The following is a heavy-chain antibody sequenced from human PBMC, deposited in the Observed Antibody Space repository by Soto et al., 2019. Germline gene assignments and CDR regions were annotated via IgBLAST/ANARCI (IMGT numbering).Heavy chain of an antibody. CDR3: ARDRLYESNTFYHNYGMDV. D-gene: IGHD3-22*01. V-gene: IGHV3-30-3*01. J-gene: IGHJ6*02. CDR2: ISYDGSDK. CDR1: GFTFISYS. Sequence: GGSLRLSCAASGFTFISYSMYWVRQAPGKGLEWVAVISYDGSDKYYADSVKGRFTISRDNXXXXXXXXXXXXXXXXXXVYYXARDRLYESNTFYHNYGMDVWGQGTTVTVSS.